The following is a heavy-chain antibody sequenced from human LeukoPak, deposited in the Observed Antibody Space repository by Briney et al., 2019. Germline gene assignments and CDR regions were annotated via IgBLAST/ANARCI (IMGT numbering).Heavy chain of an antibody. J-gene: IGHJ6*03. CDR2: IYHSGST. CDR3: ARGPDFWYYYYMDV. Sequence: SGTLSLTCAVSGGSISSSNWWSWLRQPPGKGLEWIGEIYHSGSTNYNPSLKSRVTISVDTSKNQFSLKLSSVTAADTAVYYCARGPDFWYYYYMDVWGKGTTVTVSS. CDR1: GGSISSSNW. V-gene: IGHV4-4*02. D-gene: IGHD3/OR15-3a*01.